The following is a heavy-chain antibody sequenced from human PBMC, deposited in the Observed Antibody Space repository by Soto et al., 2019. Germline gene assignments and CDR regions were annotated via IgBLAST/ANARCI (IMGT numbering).Heavy chain of an antibody. CDR2: INERGGST. CDR3: AKDKSGTTAFDI. D-gene: IGHD1-1*01. Sequence: PGGSLRLSCGDSGFTFSTHAFSGVRQAPGKWLEWVSAINERGGSTYYADSVKGRFTISRDNSKNTLYLQMKSLRAEDTALYYCAKDKSGTTAFDIWGQGTMVTVSS. CDR1: GFTFSTHA. V-gene: IGHV3-23*01. J-gene: IGHJ3*02.